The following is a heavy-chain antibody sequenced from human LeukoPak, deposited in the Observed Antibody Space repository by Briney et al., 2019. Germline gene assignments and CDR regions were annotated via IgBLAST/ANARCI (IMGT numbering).Heavy chain of an antibody. D-gene: IGHD3-10*01. J-gene: IGHJ4*02. CDR2: ISPSGSSI. CDR1: GLTFSDYY. CDR3: AKDLVVRGVPPFDY. V-gene: IGHV3-11*01. Sequence: PGGSLRLSCAVSGLTFSDYYMSWTRQAPGKGPELVSYISPSGSSIFYVDSVKGRFTISRDNAKNSLYLQMNSLRAEDTAVYYCAKDLVVRGVPPFDYWGQGTLVTVSS.